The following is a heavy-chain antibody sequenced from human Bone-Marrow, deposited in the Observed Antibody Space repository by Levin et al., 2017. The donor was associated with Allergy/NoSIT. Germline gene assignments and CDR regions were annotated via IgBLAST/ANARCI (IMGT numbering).Heavy chain of an antibody. J-gene: IGHJ5*02. D-gene: IGHD2-2*01. Sequence: SSETLSLTCTVSGGSISSSSYYWGWIRQPPGKGLEWIGSIYYSGSTYYNPSLKSRVTISVDTSKNQFSLKLSSVTAADTAVYYCARPFCSSTSCYFGWFDPWGQGTLVTVSS. CDR2: IYYSGST. CDR3: ARPFCSSTSCYFGWFDP. V-gene: IGHV4-39*01. CDR1: GGSISSSSYY.